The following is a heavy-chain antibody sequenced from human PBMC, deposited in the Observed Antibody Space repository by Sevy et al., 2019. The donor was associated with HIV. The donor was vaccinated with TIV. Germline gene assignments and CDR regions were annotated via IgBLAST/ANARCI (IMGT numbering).Heavy chain of an antibody. CDR2: ISAGGDTT. CDR3: GQWYCSTITCYDDDFWNPYYYYGMDV. V-gene: IGHV3-23*01. J-gene: IGHJ6*02. Sequence: GGSLRLSCAAFGFTFTNYPMSWVRQSPGKGLEWVAGISAGGDTTYYAVSVEGRFTISRDNSKNAVYLQMNSLGAEDTAIYFCGQWYCSTITCYDDDFWNPYYYYGMDVWGQGNTVTVSS. D-gene: IGHD2-2*01. CDR1: GFTFTNYP.